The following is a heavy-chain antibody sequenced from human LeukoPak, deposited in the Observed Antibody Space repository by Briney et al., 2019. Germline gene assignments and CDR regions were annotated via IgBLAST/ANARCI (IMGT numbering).Heavy chain of an antibody. CDR3: GKAFSDILRGGY. J-gene: IGHJ4*02. Sequence: LPGGSLRLSCAASGFTFSSYAMSWVRQAPGKGLEWVSAISGSGDSTYYADSVKGRFTISRDNSKNTLYLQMNSLRAEDTAVYYGGKAFSDILRGGYWGQGTLVTASS. V-gene: IGHV3-23*01. CDR2: ISGSGDST. D-gene: IGHD3-9*01. CDR1: GFTFSSYA.